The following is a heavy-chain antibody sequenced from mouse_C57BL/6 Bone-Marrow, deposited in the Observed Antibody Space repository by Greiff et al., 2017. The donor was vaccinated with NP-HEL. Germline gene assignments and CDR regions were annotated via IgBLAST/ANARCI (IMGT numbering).Heavy chain of an antibody. CDR2: IHPNSGST. D-gene: IGHD1-1*01. CDR1: GYTFTSYW. V-gene: IGHV1-64*01. CDR3: PTTVVAGGHYYAMDY. J-gene: IGHJ4*01. Sequence: QVQLQQSGAELVKPGASVKLSCKASGYTFTSYWMHWVKQRPGQGLEWIGMIHPNSGSTNYNEKFKSKATLTVDKSSSTAYMQLSSLTSEDSAVYYCPTTVVAGGHYYAMDYWGQGTSVTVSS.